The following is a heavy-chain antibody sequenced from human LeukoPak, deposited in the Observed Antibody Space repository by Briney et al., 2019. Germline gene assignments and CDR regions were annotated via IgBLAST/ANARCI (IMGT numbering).Heavy chain of an antibody. V-gene: IGHV3-21*01. CDR3: ERDYGSGSYSDY. D-gene: IGHD3-10*01. CDR2: ISSSSSYI. J-gene: IGHJ4*02. CDR1: GFAFSSYS. Sequence: PGGSLRLSCAASGFAFSSYSMNWVRQAPGKGLEWVSSISSSSSYIYYADSVKGRFTISRDNAKNSLYLQMNSLRAEDTAVYYCERDYGSGSYSDYWGQGTLVTVSS.